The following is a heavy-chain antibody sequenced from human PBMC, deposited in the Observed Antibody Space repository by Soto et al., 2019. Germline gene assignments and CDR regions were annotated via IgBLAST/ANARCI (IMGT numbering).Heavy chain of an antibody. CDR2: ISSSSSYI. D-gene: IGHD2-15*01. Sequence: GGSLRLSCAASGFTFSSYSINWVRQAPGKGLEWVSSISSSSSYIYYADSVKGRFTISRDNAKNSLYLQMNSLRAEDTAVYYCARDREGGGYCSGGSCYTFDYWGQGTLVTVSS. V-gene: IGHV3-21*01. J-gene: IGHJ4*02. CDR1: GFTFSSYS. CDR3: ARDREGGGYCSGGSCYTFDY.